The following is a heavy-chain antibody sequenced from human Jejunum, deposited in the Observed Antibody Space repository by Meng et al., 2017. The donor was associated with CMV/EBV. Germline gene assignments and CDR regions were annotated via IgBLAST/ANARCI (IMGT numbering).Heavy chain of an antibody. D-gene: IGHD2-8*01. CDR3: ARARPYLNWFDP. CDR2: INPNSGGT. Sequence: KASGYTFTGYYMHWVRQAPGQGLEWMGWINPNSGGTNYALKFQGRVTMTRDTSISTAYVELNRLRSDDTAIYYCARARPYLNWFDPWGQGTLVTVPQ. J-gene: IGHJ5*02. V-gene: IGHV1-2*02. CDR1: GYTFTGYY.